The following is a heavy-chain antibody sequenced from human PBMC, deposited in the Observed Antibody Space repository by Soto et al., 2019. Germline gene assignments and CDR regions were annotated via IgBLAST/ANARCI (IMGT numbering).Heavy chain of an antibody. J-gene: IGHJ6*03. V-gene: IGHV1-18*01. CDR3: ARSKWLLDYYYYMDF. D-gene: IGHD3-22*01. Sequence: GASVKVSCKASGYTFTSYGISCVRQAPGQGLEWMGWISAYNGNTNYAQKLQGRVTMTTDTSTSTAYMELRSLRSDDTAVYYCARSKWLLDYYYYMDFWGKGTTVTVSS. CDR2: ISAYNGNT. CDR1: GYTFTSYG.